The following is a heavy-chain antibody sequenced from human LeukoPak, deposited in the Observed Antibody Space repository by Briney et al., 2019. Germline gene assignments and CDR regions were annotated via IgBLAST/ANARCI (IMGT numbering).Heavy chain of an antibody. V-gene: IGHV3-23*01. CDR1: GFTFSNYA. J-gene: IGHJ4*02. CDR2: ISGSGGST. CDR3: AKTPDY. Sequence: GGSLRLSCAASGFTFSNYAMTWVRQAPGKGLERVSGISGSGGSTNSADSVKGRFTISRDNSKNTLYLQMNSLRAEDTAVYYCAKTPDYWGQGTLVTVSS.